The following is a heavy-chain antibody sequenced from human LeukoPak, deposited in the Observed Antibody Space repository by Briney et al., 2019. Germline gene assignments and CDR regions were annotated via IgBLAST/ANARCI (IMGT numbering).Heavy chain of an antibody. V-gene: IGHV4-4*09. CDR2: IYTSGST. Sequence: SETLSLTCAVSGGSISSYYWSWIRQPPGKGLEWIGYIYTSGSTNYNPSLKSRVTISVDTSKNQFSLKLSSVTAADTAVYYCASRKGGATDYFDYWGQGTLVTVSS. CDR3: ASRKGGATDYFDY. J-gene: IGHJ4*02. CDR1: GGSISSYY. D-gene: IGHD1-26*01.